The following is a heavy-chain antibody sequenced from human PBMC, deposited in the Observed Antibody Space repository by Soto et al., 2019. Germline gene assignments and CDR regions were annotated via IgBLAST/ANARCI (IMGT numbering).Heavy chain of an antibody. CDR2: IKQEGNEK. D-gene: IGHD3-10*01. CDR3: ARDYFYGSGSFALYYFDY. V-gene: IGHV3-7*01. J-gene: IGHJ4*02. Sequence: QRGGSLRLSCAASGFTFSVNRKSWVRQAPGKGVEWVAKIKQEGNEKYYVDSVKGRFTISRDNAKNSLYLQVNNLRAEDTAVYYCARDYFYGSGSFALYYFDYWGQGTLVTVSS. CDR1: GFTFSVNR.